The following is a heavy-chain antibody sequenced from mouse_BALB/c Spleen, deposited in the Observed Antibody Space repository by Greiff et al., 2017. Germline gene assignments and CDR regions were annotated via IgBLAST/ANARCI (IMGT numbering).Heavy chain of an antibody. D-gene: IGHD2-1*01. Sequence: EVQLVESGGGLVQPGGSLKLSCAASGFTFSSYGMSWVRQTPDKRLELVATINSNGGSTYYPDSVKGRFTISRDNAKNTLYLQMSSLKSEDTAMYYCARDNRYGSPWFAYWGQGTLVTVSA. CDR1: GFTFSSYG. CDR2: INSNGGST. V-gene: IGHV5-6-3*01. CDR3: ARDNRYGSPWFAY. J-gene: IGHJ3*01.